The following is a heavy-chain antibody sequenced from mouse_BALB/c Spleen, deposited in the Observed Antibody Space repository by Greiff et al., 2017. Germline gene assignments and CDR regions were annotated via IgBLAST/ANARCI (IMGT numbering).Heavy chain of an antibody. CDR2: ISSGGSYT. CDR1: GFTFSSYG. D-gene: IGHD1-1*01. J-gene: IGHJ2*01. V-gene: IGHV5-6*03. Sequence: DVMLVESGGGLVKPGGSLKLSCAASGFTFSSYGMSWVRQTPDKRLEWVATISSGGSYTYYPDSVKGRFTISRDNAKNTLYLQMSSLKSEDTAMYYCARRGGDYYGSSYDYWGQGTTLTVSS. CDR3: ARRGGDYYGSSYDY.